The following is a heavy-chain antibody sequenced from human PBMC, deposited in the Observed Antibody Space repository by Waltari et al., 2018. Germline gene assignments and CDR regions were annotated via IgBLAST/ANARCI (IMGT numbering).Heavy chain of an antibody. D-gene: IGHD2-2*01. V-gene: IGHV1-69*01. Sequence: QVQLGQSGPEVKKAGSSVKVSCTASGDTFSGSAISWVRQAPGQGLEWMGGVIPMSGTTNYAQRCQGRLTIVADESTSTVYMELTSLTFEDTAIYYCARGGIVVVPSMLNPRSPLNVWGQGTTVTVSS. CDR2: VIPMSGTT. CDR1: GDTFSGSA. CDR3: ARGGIVVVPSMLNPRSPLNV. J-gene: IGHJ6*02.